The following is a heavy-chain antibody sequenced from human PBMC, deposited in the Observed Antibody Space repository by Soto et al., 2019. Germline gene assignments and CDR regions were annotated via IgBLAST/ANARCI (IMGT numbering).Heavy chain of an antibody. CDR1: EFTFSTYA. CDR3: AKSYSSNWYAYFDY. J-gene: IGHJ4*02. CDR2: ISGSGGST. Sequence: TGGSLRLSCAASEFTFSTYAMSWVRQAPGKGLEWVSAISGSGGSTYYADSVKGRFTISRDTSKNTLYLQMNSLRAEDTALYYCAKSYSSNWYAYFDYWGQGTLVTVYS. V-gene: IGHV3-23*01. D-gene: IGHD6-13*01.